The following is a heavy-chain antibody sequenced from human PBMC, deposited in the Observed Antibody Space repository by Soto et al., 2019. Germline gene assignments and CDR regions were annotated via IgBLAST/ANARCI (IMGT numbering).Heavy chain of an antibody. J-gene: IGHJ4*02. Sequence: QVQLVESGGGVVQPGRSLRLSCAGSGFTFSSYGIHWVRQAPGKGPEWVAVITFDGSKKYYSDSVKGRFTISRDNSKNTLYLQMNSLRTEDTAVYYCAKGSNDYVDYGTFFDYLGQGTLVTVSS. V-gene: IGHV3-30*18. CDR1: GFTFSSYG. CDR2: ITFDGSKK. D-gene: IGHD4-17*01. CDR3: AKGSNDYVDYGTFFDY.